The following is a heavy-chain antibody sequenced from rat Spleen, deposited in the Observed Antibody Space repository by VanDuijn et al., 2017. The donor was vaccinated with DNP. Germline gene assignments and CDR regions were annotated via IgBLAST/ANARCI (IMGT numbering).Heavy chain of an antibody. CDR2: MWYDGDT. V-gene: IGHV2-63*01. D-gene: IGHD1-2*01. Sequence: QVQLKESGPGLVQPSETLSLTCTVSGFSLTTYSVSWVRQPSGKGPEWMGKMWYDGDTAYNSALKSRLSISRDTSKSQVFLKMSRLQTDDTGTYGCTSDSLNSSSFVYWGQGSLVTVSS. CDR1: GFSLTTYS. CDR3: TSDSLNSSSFVY. J-gene: IGHJ3*01.